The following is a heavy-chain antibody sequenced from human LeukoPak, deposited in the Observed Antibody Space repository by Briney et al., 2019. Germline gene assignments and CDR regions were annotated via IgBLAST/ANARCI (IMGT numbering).Heavy chain of an antibody. CDR2: IYYSGST. CDR1: GGSISSYY. Sequence: SETLSLTCTVSGGSISSYYWSWIRQPPGKGLEWIGYIYYSGSTNYNPSLKSRVTISVDTSKNQFSLKLSSVTAAGTAVYYCARGGYDNSGSFGSFDAFDIWGQGTMVTVSS. CDR3: ARGGYDNSGSFGSFDAFDI. V-gene: IGHV4-59*01. D-gene: IGHD3-22*01. J-gene: IGHJ3*02.